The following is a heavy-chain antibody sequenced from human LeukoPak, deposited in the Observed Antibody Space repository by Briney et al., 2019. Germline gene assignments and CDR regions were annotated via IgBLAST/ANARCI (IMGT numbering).Heavy chain of an antibody. CDR2: IFTRGST. D-gene: IGHD3-10*01. CDR1: GGSISNFY. V-gene: IGHV4-4*07. Sequence: SGTLSLTCTVSGGSISNFYWSWIRQPAGKGLEWIGRIFTRGSTNYNPSLKSRVTMSVDTSKNQFSVKLNSVTAADTAVYYCARGRYGSGSYFFDYWGQGTLVTVSS. J-gene: IGHJ4*02. CDR3: ARGRYGSGSYFFDY.